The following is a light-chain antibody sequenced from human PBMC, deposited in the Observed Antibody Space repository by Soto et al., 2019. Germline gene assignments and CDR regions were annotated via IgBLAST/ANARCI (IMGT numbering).Light chain of an antibody. CDR1: QSVSSY. CDR2: DAS. J-gene: IGKJ3*01. Sequence: EIVLTQSPATLSLSPGERATLSCRASQSVSSYLAWYQQKPGQAPRLLIYDASNRATGIPARFSRSGSGTDLTLTISSIEPEDVAVYYCQQRSNWPLIFTFGPGTKVDIK. CDR3: QQRSNWPLIFT. V-gene: IGKV3-11*01.